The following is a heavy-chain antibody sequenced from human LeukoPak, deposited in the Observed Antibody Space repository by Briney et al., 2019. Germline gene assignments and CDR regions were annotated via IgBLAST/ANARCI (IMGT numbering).Heavy chain of an antibody. CDR3: ASIYTAMSAGGMDV. J-gene: IGHJ6*02. V-gene: IGHV4-30-2*01. CDR1: GGSISSGGYS. D-gene: IGHD5-18*01. CDR2: IYHSGST. Sequence: PSETLSLTCAVSGGSISSGGYSWSWIRQPPGKGLEWIGYIYHSGSTYYNPSLKSRVTISVDRPKNQFSLKLSSVTAAGTAVYYCASIYTAMSAGGMDVWGQGTTVTVSS.